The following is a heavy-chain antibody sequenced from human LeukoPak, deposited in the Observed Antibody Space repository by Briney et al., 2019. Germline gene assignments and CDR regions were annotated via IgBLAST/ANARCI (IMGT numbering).Heavy chain of an antibody. CDR2: IDPSDSYT. CDR3: ARAPRVATIWGDY. CDR1: GYSFTSYW. D-gene: IGHD5-12*01. V-gene: IGHV5-10-1*01. Sequence: GESLKISCKGSGYSFTSYWISWVRQMPGKGLEWMGRIDPSDSYTNYSLSFQGHVTISAGKSISTAYLQWSSLKASDTAMYYCARAPRVATIWGDYWGQGTLVTVSS. J-gene: IGHJ4*02.